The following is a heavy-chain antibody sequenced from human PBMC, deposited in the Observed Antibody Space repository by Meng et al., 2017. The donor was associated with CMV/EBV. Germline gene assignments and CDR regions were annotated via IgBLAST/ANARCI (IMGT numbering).Heavy chain of an antibody. J-gene: IGHJ4*02. CDR2: ISSSSSYI. V-gene: IGHV3-21*01. CDR1: TFSSYS. CDR3: ARGGEVSSGYYYADDLDY. Sequence: TFSSYSRNWVRHAPGKGLEWVSSISSSSSYIYYADSVKGRFTISRDNAKNSLYLQMNSLRAEDTAVYYCARGGEVSSGYYYADDLDYWGQGTLVTVSS. D-gene: IGHD3-22*01.